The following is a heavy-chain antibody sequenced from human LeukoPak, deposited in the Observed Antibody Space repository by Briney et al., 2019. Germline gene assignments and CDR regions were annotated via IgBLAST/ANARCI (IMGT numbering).Heavy chain of an antibody. CDR2: MNPNSGNT. D-gene: IGHD2-2*01. J-gene: IGHJ4*02. CDR3: ARGRVVPAALTY. CDR1: GYTFTSYD. Sequence: ASVKVSWKASGYTFTSYDINWVRQATGQGLEWMGWMNPNSGNTGYAQKFQGRVTMTRNTSISTAYMELSSLRSEDTAVYYCARGRVVPAALTYWGQGTLVTVSS. V-gene: IGHV1-8*01.